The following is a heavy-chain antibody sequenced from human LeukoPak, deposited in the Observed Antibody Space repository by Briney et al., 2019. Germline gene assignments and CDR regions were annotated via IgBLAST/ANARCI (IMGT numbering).Heavy chain of an antibody. CDR3: AREVLYYDSSGSYFDY. Sequence: GGSLRLSCAASGFTFSSYAMHWVRQAPGKGLGWVAVISYDGSNKYYADSVKGRFTISRDNSKNTLYLQMNSLRAEDTAVYYCAREVLYYDSSGSYFDYWGQGTLVTVSS. CDR1: GFTFSSYA. D-gene: IGHD3-22*01. CDR2: ISYDGSNK. J-gene: IGHJ4*02. V-gene: IGHV3-30*04.